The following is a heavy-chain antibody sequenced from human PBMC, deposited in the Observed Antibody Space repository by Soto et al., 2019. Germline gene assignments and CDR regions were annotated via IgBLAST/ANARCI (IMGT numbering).Heavy chain of an antibody. CDR1: GFTFSSYS. D-gene: IGHD3-10*01. CDR3: ASLPMAQSDY. J-gene: IGHJ4*02. CDR2: ISSSSSTI. V-gene: IGHV3-48*02. Sequence: EVQLVESGGGLVQPGGSLRLSCAASGFTFSSYSMNWVRQAPGKGLEWVSYISSSSSTIYYADSVKGRFTISRDNAKNSLYLQMNSPRDEDTAVYYCASLPMAQSDYWGQGTLVTVSS.